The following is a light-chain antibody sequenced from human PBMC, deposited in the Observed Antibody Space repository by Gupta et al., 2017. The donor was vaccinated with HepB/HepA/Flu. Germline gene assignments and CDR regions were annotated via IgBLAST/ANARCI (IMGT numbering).Light chain of an antibody. J-gene: IGKJ4*01. Sequence: EIVMPQSPGTLSESPGERATLSCRASQSVSSNLAWYQQKPGQAPRLLIYGASTRATGIPARFSGSGSGTEFTLTISSLQSEDFAVYYCQQYNNWPLTFGGGTKVEIK. CDR1: QSVSSN. CDR2: GAS. CDR3: QQYNNWPLT. V-gene: IGKV3-15*01.